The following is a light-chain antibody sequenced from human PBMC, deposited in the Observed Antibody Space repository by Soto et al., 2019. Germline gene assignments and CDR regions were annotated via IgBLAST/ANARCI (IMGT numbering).Light chain of an antibody. CDR1: SSDVGGYKY. V-gene: IGLV2-8*01. CDR2: EVS. CDR3: SSYAGSHWV. Sequence: QSVLTQPASVSGSPGQSITISCTGTSSDVGGYKYVSWYQQHPDKAPKLMIYEVSKRPSGVPDRFSGSKSGNTASLTVSGLQAEDEADYYCSSYAGSHWVFGGGTKVTVL. J-gene: IGLJ3*02.